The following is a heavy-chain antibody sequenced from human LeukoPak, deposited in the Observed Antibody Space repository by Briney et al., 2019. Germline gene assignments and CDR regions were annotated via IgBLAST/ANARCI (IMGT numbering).Heavy chain of an antibody. CDR1: GFTFSSYW. D-gene: IGHD1-7*01. Sequence: AGRSLRLSCAASGFTFSSYWMYCVRQAPGKGPMWVSRINTDGTDRAHADSVVKGRFTISRDNAKNTLYLQMSSLRAEDTAVYFCVGYNWNYPDYWGQGTLVTVSS. CDR2: INTDGTDR. V-gene: IGHV3-74*03. CDR3: VGYNWNYPDY. J-gene: IGHJ4*02.